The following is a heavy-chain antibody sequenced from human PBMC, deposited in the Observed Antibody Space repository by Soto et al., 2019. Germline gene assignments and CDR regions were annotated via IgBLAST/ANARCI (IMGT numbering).Heavy chain of an antibody. J-gene: IGHJ4*02. CDR2: INPSGGST. CDR1: ADTFTSYY. V-gene: IGHV1-46*01. Sequence: ASVKVSCKAPADTFTSYYMHWVRQAPGQGLEWMGIINPSGGSTSYAQKFQGRVTMTRDTSTSTVYMELSSLRSEDTAVYYCARVDRAPGYSSSWPPPHWGQGTLVTGSS. CDR3: ARVDRAPGYSSSWPPPH. D-gene: IGHD6-13*01.